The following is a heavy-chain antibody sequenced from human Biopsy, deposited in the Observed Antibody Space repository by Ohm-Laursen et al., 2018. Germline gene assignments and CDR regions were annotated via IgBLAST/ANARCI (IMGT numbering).Heavy chain of an antibody. V-gene: IGHV1-18*01. CDR3: ARAFGGAYYPYAFDL. CDR2: ITADNT. CDR1: GYTFYSYG. D-gene: IGHD1-26*01. J-gene: IGHJ3*01. Sequence: SSVKVSCKASGYTFYSYGITWVRQAPGQGLEWMGWITADNTNSAQKFQCRPTMTTDISTSTAYMDLKGLRSDDTAIYYCARAFGGAYYPYAFDLWGQGTLVTVSS.